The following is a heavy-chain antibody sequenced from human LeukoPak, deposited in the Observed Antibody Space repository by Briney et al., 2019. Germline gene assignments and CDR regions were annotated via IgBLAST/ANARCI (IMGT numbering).Heavy chain of an antibody. CDR3: ARDGHITMVRGVLDY. Sequence: GASVKVSCKASGGTFSSYAISWVRQAPGQGLEWMGGIIPIFGTANYAQKFQGRVTITADESTSTAYMELSSLRSEDTAVYYCARDGHITMVRGVLDYWGQGTLVTVSS. V-gene: IGHV1-69*01. D-gene: IGHD3-10*01. J-gene: IGHJ4*02. CDR1: GGTFSSYA. CDR2: IIPIFGTA.